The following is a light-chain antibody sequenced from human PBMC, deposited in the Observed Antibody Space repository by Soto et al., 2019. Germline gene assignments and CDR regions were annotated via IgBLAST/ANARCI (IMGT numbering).Light chain of an antibody. V-gene: IGLV2-8*01. Sequence: QSALTQPPSASGSPGQSVTISCTGTSSDVGGYNYVSWYQQHPGKAPKLIIYEVSKRPSGVPDRFSGSKSGNTASLTVSGLQAEDEADYYCSSYVGSNNLDVFGTGTKVTVL. J-gene: IGLJ1*01. CDR1: SSDVGGYNY. CDR2: EVS. CDR3: SSYVGSNNLDV.